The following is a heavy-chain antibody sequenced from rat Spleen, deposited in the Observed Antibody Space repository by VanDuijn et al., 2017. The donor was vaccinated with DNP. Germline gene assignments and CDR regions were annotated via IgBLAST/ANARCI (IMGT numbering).Heavy chain of an antibody. D-gene: IGHD1-2*01. V-gene: IGHV5S23*01. CDR3: TTDPSYYSSPFAY. Sequence: EVQLVESGGGLVQPGNSLKLSCAASGFTFSDYAMAWVRQSPKKGLEWVASISNTGDNTYYSDSVKGRFTISRDNAKSTLYLQMNSLRSEDTATYYCTTDPSYYSSPFAYWGQGTLVTVSS. CDR1: GFTFSDYA. J-gene: IGHJ3*01. CDR2: ISNTGDNT.